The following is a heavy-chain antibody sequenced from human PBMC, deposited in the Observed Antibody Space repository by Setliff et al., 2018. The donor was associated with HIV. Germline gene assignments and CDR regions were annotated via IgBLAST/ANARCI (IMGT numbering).Heavy chain of an antibody. CDR1: GGTFRTYS. CDR2: IIPILGLA. D-gene: IGHD2-15*01. V-gene: IGHV1-69*10. CDR3: ALPYCGGGNCWSSASLPPAGWFDP. Sequence: SVKVSCKASGGTFRTYSINWVRQAPGQGLEWMGGIIPILGLAKNALKFQGRVTITADKSTSTAYMELSSLRSEDTAVYYCALPYCGGGNCWSSASLPPAGWFDPWGQGTLVTVSS. J-gene: IGHJ5*02.